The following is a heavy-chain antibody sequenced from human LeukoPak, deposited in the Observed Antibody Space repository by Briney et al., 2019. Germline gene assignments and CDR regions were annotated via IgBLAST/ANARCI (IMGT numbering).Heavy chain of an antibody. D-gene: IGHD2-15*01. J-gene: IGHJ5*02. Sequence: ASGKVSCNCSAYAFTYNAITMVRLRPGPGHGREGVITAYNGNTNYAQKVQGRVTMTTDTSTATEYMELRNLKSDDTDVYYCARDCSGGTCSSFRFDPWGQGTLVTVSS. CDR2: ITAYNGNT. CDR3: ARDCSGGTCSSFRFDP. CDR1: AYAFTYNA. V-gene: IGHV1-18*01.